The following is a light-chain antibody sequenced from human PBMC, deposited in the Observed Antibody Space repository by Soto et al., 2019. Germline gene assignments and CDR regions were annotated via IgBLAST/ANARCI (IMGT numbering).Light chain of an antibody. J-gene: IGKJ1*01. Sequence: EIVLTPSPGTLSLSPGERATLSCRASQSVSSSYLAWYQQKPGQAPRLLIYGASSRATGIPDRFSGSGSGTDFTLIISRLEPEDFAVYYCQQYGSSPGTFGQGTKVDIK. CDR3: QQYGSSPGT. V-gene: IGKV3-20*01. CDR2: GAS. CDR1: QSVSSSY.